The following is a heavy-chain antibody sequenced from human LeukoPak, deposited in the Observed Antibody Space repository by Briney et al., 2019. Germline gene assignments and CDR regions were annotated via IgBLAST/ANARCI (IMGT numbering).Heavy chain of an antibody. D-gene: IGHD6-6*01. J-gene: IGHJ3*02. V-gene: IGHV3-21*04. Sequence: PGGSPRLSCAASAFSLNAYNMNWVRQAPGKGLEWVSSISYTGTYIYYADSVKGRFTISRDNAQNSLYLQMNSLRAEDTALYHCASFQSSSSFQPFDIWGQGTMVTVSS. CDR1: AFSLNAYN. CDR2: ISYTGTYI. CDR3: ASFQSSSSFQPFDI.